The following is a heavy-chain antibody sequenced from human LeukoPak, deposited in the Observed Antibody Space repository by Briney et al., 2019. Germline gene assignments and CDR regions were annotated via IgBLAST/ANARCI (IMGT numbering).Heavy chain of an antibody. CDR3: ARRYYDYVWGSPVVFDY. CDR1: GGSFSGYY. D-gene: IGHD3-16*01. V-gene: IGHV4-34*01. J-gene: IGHJ4*02. CDR2: INHSGST. Sequence: PSETLSLTCAVYGGSFSGYYWSWIRQPPGKGLEWIGEINHSGSTNYNPSLKSRVTISVDTSKNQFSLKLSSVTAADTAVYYCARRYYDYVWGSPVVFDYWGQGTLVTVSS.